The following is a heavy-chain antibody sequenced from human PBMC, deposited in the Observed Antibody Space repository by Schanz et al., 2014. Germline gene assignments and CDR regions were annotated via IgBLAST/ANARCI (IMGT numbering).Heavy chain of an antibody. CDR1: GYTTFTDYY. J-gene: IGHJ4*02. Sequence: QVQLVQSGAEVKKPGASVKVSCKASGYTTFTDYYIHWVRQAPGQGLEWMGWINPNSGDTNYAQKLQGRVTMTTDTSTSTAYMELRSLRSDDTAVYYCARGGYSCCWYDRDIAHFDYWGQGTLVTVSS. CDR2: INPNSGDT. CDR3: ARGGYSCCWYDRDIAHFDY. V-gene: IGHV1-18*01. D-gene: IGHD6-19*01.